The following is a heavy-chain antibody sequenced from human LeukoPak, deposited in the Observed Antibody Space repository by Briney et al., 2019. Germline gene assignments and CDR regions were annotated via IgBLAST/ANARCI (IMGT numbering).Heavy chain of an antibody. CDR1: GFTFSSYA. CDR3: ASGSSGSYPGFDY. CDR2: ISGSGGST. J-gene: IGHJ4*02. D-gene: IGHD1-26*01. V-gene: IGHV3-23*01. Sequence: PGGSLRLSCAASGFTFSSYAMSWARQAPGKGLEWVSAISGSGGSTYYADSVKGRFTISRDNSKNTLYLQMNSLRAEDTAVYYCASGSSGSYPGFDYWGQGTLVTVSS.